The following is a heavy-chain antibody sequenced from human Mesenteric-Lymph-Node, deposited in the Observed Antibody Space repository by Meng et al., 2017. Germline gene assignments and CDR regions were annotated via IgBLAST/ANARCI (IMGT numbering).Heavy chain of an antibody. V-gene: IGHV1-2*06. CDR1: GGTFSSYT. Sequence: ASVKVSCKASGGTFSSYTISWVRQAPGQGLEWMGRINPNSGGTNYAQKFQGRVTMTRDTSISTAYMELSRLRSDDTAVYYCASLWFGNAFDIWGQGTMVTVSS. CDR3: ASLWFGNAFDI. D-gene: IGHD3-10*01. CDR2: INPNSGGT. J-gene: IGHJ3*02.